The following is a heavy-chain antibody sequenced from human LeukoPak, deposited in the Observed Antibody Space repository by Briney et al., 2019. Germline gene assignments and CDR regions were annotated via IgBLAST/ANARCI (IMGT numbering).Heavy chain of an antibody. CDR1: GGSISSYY. CDR2: INYSGST. V-gene: IGHV4-59*01. Sequence: SETLSLTCTVSGGSISSYYWSWIRQPPGKGLEWIGYINYSGSTNYNPSLKSRVAISVDTSKNQFSLKLSSVTAADTAVYYCARDRLEYSSSSVWYYYGMDVWGQGTTVTVSS. J-gene: IGHJ6*02. D-gene: IGHD6-6*01. CDR3: ARDRLEYSSSSVWYYYGMDV.